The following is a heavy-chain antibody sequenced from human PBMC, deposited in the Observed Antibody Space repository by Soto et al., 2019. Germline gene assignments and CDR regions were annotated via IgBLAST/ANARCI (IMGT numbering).Heavy chain of an antibody. J-gene: IGHJ3*02. CDR3: ARDWHYYDSSGYVHPDAFDI. CDR2: ISYDGSNK. Sequence: QVQLVESGGGVVQPGRSLRLSCAASGFTFSSYAMHWVRQAPGKGLEWVAVISYDGSNKYYADSVKGRFTISRDNSKNTLYLQMNSLRAEDTAVYYCARDWHYYDSSGYVHPDAFDIWGQGTMVTVSS. D-gene: IGHD3-22*01. CDR1: GFTFSSYA. V-gene: IGHV3-30-3*01.